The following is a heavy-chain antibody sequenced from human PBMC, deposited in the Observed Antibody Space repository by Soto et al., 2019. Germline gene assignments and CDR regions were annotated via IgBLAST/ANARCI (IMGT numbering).Heavy chain of an antibody. Sequence: ASVKVSCKASGYTFTSYYMHWVRQAPGQGLEWMGIINPSGGSTSYAQKFQGRVTMTRDTSTSTVYMELSSLRSEDTAVYYCARVRTLEARANWFDPWGQGTLVTVSS. CDR1: GYTFTSYY. CDR3: ARVRTLEARANWFDP. CDR2: INPSGGST. J-gene: IGHJ5*02. D-gene: IGHD6-6*01. V-gene: IGHV1-46*01.